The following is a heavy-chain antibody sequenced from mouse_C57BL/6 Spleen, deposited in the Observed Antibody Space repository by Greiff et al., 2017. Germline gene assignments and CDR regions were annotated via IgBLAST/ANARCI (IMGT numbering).Heavy chain of an antibody. CDR2: INPSSGYT. CDR3: ARSGNYNAMDY. Sequence: QVQLQQSGAELARPGASVKMSCKASGYTFTSYTMHWVKQRPGQGLEWIGYINPSSGYTKYNQKFKDKATLTADKSSSTAYMQLSSLTSEDSAVYYSARSGNYNAMDYWGQGTSVTVSS. D-gene: IGHD2-1*01. J-gene: IGHJ4*01. CDR1: GYTFTSYT. V-gene: IGHV1-4*01.